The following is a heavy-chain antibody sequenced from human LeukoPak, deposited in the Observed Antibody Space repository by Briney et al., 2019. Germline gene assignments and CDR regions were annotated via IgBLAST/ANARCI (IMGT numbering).Heavy chain of an antibody. CDR3: ARDYGDYAFDS. J-gene: IGHJ4*02. CDR2: IYYSGST. V-gene: IGHV4-39*02. CDR1: GGSISSSTYY. Sequence: SETLSLTCSVSGGSISSSTYYWGWIRQPPGQGLDWIGNIYYSGSTYYNPSLKSRVTISVDTSKTQFSLKLTSVTAADTAVYYCARDYGDYAFDSWGQGTLVTVSS. D-gene: IGHD4-17*01.